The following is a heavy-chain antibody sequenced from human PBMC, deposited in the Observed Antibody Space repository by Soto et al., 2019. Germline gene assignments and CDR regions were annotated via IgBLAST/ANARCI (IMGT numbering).Heavy chain of an antibody. D-gene: IGHD4-4*01. CDR3: ARPTGNSSLDS. V-gene: IGHV6-1*01. J-gene: IGHJ5*01. Sequence: SQTRSLTCAISGDSVSSNSATGDWIRQSPSRGLECLGRTYYRSKWYNDYAVSVKRRITINPDTSNNQLSLQLHPVPPEDPAVHYCARPTGNSSLDSWGQGHLLTVS. CDR1: GDSVSSNSAT. CDR2: TYYRSKWYN.